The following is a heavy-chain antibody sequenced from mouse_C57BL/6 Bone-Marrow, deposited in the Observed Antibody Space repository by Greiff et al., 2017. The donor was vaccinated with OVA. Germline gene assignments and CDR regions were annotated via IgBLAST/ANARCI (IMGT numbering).Heavy chain of an antibody. V-gene: IGHV1-50*01. CDR1: GYTFTSYW. CDR2: IDPSDSYT. D-gene: IGHD2-5*01. Sequence: QVQLQQPGAELVKPGASVKLSCKASGYTFTSYWMQWVKQRPGQGLEWIGEIDPSDSYTNYNQKFKGKATLTVDTSSSTAYMQLSSLTSEDSAVSYCARVGPYSNYVWAYWGQGTLVTVSA. J-gene: IGHJ3*01. CDR3: ARVGPYSNYVWAY.